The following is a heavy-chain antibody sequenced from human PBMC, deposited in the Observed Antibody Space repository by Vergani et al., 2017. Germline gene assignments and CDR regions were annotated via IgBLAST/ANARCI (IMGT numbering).Heavy chain of an antibody. CDR1: GDSISSSSYY. CDR2: MYHSGST. Sequence: QLQLQESGPGLVKPSETLSLTCTVSGDSISSSSYYWGWIRQPPGKGLEWIGYMYHSGSTNYNPSLETRVTISGDTSKNQFSLKLNSVTAADTAVYYCGRVADFYGLGSRLLDLWGQGILVTVSS. CDR3: GRVADFYGLGSRLLDL. J-gene: IGHJ5*02. V-gene: IGHV4-39*07. D-gene: IGHD3-10*01.